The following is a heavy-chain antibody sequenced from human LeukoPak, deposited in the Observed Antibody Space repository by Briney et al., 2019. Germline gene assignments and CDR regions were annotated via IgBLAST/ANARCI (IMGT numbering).Heavy chain of an antibody. V-gene: IGHV1-2*02. D-gene: IGHD3-3*01. Sequence: ASVKVSCKASGYTFTGYYMHWVRQAPGQGLEWMGWINPNSGGTNYAQKFQGRVTMTRDTSISTAYMELSRLRSDDTAVYYCARVGDEFWSGYYAAYYYYYMDVWGKGTTVTVSS. CDR3: ARVGDEFWSGYYAAYYYYYMDV. CDR1: GYTFTGYY. CDR2: INPNSGGT. J-gene: IGHJ6*03.